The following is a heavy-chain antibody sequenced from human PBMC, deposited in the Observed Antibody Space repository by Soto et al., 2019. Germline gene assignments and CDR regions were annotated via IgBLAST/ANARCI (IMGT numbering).Heavy chain of an antibody. CDR3: ARDVGLQHDTGYYDFWSGKNNWFDP. J-gene: IGHJ5*02. V-gene: IGHV4-59*11. CDR1: GGSISGHY. CDR2: ISYSGST. Sequence: TLSLTCTVSGGSISGHYWSWIRQPPGKGLQYIGYISYSGSTNYNPSLKSRVTISVDTSNNQFSLRLSSVTAADTAVYYCARDVGLQHDTGYYDFWSGKNNWFDPWGQGILVTVSS. D-gene: IGHD3-3*01.